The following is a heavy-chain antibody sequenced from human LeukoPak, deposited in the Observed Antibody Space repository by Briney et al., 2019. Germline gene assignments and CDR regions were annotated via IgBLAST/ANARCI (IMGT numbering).Heavy chain of an antibody. Sequence: GGSLRLSCAASGFTVSTNYMSWVRQAPGKGLEWVSVIYSGGSTYYADSVKGRFTISRDNSKNTLFLRMNSLRAEDTAVYYCARAYYYDSRSAFHIWGQGTMVSVSS. D-gene: IGHD3-22*01. J-gene: IGHJ3*02. CDR3: ARAYYYDSRSAFHI. CDR2: IYSGGST. V-gene: IGHV3-66*02. CDR1: GFTVSTNY.